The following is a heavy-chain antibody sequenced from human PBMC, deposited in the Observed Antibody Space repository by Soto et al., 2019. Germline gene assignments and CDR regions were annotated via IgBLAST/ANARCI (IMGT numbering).Heavy chain of an antibody. CDR2: ISYDGSHK. J-gene: IGHJ3*01. V-gene: IGHV3-30-3*01. Sequence: AGCLRLCFASSRVTFTNYAIHWDLQAPGKGLEWVAVISYDGSHKYYADSVKGRFTISRDNSKNTLYLQMNSLRVEDTAVYYCARKGDPTNWGSGNAFDVWGQGTMVTVSS. CDR1: RVTFTNYA. D-gene: IGHD7-27*01. CDR3: ARKGDPTNWGSGNAFDV.